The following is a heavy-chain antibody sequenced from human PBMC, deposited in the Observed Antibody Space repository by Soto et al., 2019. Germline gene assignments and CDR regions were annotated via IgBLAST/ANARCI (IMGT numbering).Heavy chain of an antibody. Sequence: QITLKESGPTLVKPTQTLTLTRTFSGFSLTTDRVGVGWIRQPPGEALEWLAVICWDDSKTYRPSLESRLTITKDTSKNQVALTMTNMDSLDTATYYCAHAYGGRSLYWGQGTLVTVSS. V-gene: IGHV2-5*02. CDR3: AHAYGGRSLY. CDR1: GFSLTTDRVG. J-gene: IGHJ4*02. D-gene: IGHD1-26*01. CDR2: ICWDDSK.